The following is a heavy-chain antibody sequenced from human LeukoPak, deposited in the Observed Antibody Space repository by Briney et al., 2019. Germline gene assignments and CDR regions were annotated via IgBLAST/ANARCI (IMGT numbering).Heavy chain of an antibody. J-gene: IGHJ4*02. Sequence: PSETLSLTCTVSGGSISSSSYYWGWIRQPPGKGLEWIGSIYYSGSTYYNPSLKSRVTISVDTSKNQFSLKLSSVTAADTAVYYCARDFSGWYDTSKDYWGQGTLVTVSS. CDR1: GGSISSSSYY. D-gene: IGHD6-19*01. CDR2: IYYSGST. V-gene: IGHV4-39*07. CDR3: ARDFSGWYDTSKDY.